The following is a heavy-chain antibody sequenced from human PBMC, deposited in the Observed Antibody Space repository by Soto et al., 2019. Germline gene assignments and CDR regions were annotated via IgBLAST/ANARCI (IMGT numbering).Heavy chain of an antibody. Sequence: QVQLVEAGGGLVKPGGSLRLSCAVSGFTFSDYYMTWIRQATGKWLEWVSYISSSTSHTNYADSVKGRFTISRDNAKNSLFLQMNSLRAEDTAVYYCARGRGAAADYFDFWGQGTLVTVSS. CDR3: ARGRGAAADYFDF. V-gene: IGHV3-11*05. D-gene: IGHD6-13*01. J-gene: IGHJ4*02. CDR1: GFTFSDYY. CDR2: ISSSTSHT.